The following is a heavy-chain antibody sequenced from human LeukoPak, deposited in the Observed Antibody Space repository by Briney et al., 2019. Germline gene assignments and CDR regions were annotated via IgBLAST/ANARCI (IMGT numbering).Heavy chain of an antibody. D-gene: IGHD1-7*01. Sequence: GGSLRLSCAPSGLSFSSYTIHWVRQAPGKGLEWVSSISSTSGYIHYADSVKGRFSISRDNAKNLVHLEMDILRADDTAVYYCARGVRHKTGTYANYWGQGALVTVSS. V-gene: IGHV3-21*04. CDR1: GLSFSSYT. CDR3: ARGVRHKTGTYANY. J-gene: IGHJ4*02. CDR2: ISSTSGYI.